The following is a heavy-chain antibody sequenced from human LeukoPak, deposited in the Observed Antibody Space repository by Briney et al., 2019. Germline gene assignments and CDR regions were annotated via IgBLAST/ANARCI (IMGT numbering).Heavy chain of an antibody. D-gene: IGHD6-13*01. V-gene: IGHV3-30*03. CDR2: ISYDGSNK. Sequence: PGGSLRLSCAASGFTFSSYGMHWVRQAPGKGLEWVAVISYDGSNKYYADSVKGRFTISRDNSKNTLYLQMNSLRAEDTAVYYCAREAGTFNWFDPWGQGTLVTVSS. J-gene: IGHJ5*02. CDR3: AREAGTFNWFDP. CDR1: GFTFSSYG.